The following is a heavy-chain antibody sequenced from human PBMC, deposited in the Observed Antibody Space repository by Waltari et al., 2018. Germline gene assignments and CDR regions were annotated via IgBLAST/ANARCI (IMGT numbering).Heavy chain of an antibody. CDR1: GFTFSSYA. D-gene: IGHD2-15*01. CDR2: ISYDGSNK. Sequence: QVQLVESGGGVVQPGRSLRLSCAASGFTFSSYAMHWVRQAPGKGLEWVAVISYDGSNKYYSDSVKGRFTIARDKSKNTLYLQMNSRRAEDTAVYYCASPYSLDFDYWGQGTLVTVSS. J-gene: IGHJ4*02. CDR3: ASPYSLDFDY. V-gene: IGHV3-30-3*01.